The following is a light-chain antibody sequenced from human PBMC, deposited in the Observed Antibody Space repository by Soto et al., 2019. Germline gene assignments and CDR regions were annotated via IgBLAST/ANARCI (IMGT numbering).Light chain of an antibody. V-gene: IGKV3-20*01. J-gene: IGKJ3*01. CDR3: QHYSSSPPEFT. CDR2: GAS. CDR1: QSVNSNY. Sequence: EIVLTQSPGTLSVSPGERVTLSCRASQSVNSNYLAWYQQRPDQAPRLLIFGASYSATGIPDRFSGSGSGTDFTLTISRLEPEDFAVYYCQHYSSSPPEFTFGPGTKVDSK.